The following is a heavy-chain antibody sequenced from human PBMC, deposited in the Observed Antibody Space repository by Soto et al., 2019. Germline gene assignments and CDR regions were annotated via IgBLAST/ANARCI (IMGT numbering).Heavy chain of an antibody. CDR3: ASGYSGGDCSLSPHGFDY. CDR2: INPSGGST. Sequence: ASVKVSCKASGYTFTSYYMHWVRQAPGQGLEWMGIINPSGGSTSYAQKFQGRVTMTRDTSTSTVYMELSSLRSEDTAVYYCASGYSGGDCSLSPHGFDYWGQGTLVTVSS. CDR1: GYTFTSYY. V-gene: IGHV1-46*01. J-gene: IGHJ4*02. D-gene: IGHD2-21*02.